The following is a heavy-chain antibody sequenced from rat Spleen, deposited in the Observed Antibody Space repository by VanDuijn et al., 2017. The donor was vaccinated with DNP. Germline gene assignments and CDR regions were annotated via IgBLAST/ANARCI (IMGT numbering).Heavy chain of an antibody. Sequence: EVQLQESGPGLVKPSQSLSLTCSVTGYFITSNYWGWIRKFPGNEMEWIGHISYSGSTSSNPSLKSRISISRDTSKNQFFLQLNSVTTEHTATYYCARTDFYSTYIPFAYWGQGTLVSVSS. CDR1: GYFITSNY. D-gene: IGHD1-2*01. J-gene: IGHJ3*01. CDR2: ISYSGST. CDR3: ARTDFYSTYIPFAY. V-gene: IGHV3-1*01.